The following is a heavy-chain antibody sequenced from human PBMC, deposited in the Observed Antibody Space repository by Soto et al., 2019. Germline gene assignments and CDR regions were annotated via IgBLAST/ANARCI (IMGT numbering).Heavy chain of an antibody. D-gene: IGHD6-25*01. CDR2: IVNHGGRE. V-gene: IGHV3-33*01. Sequence: QVQLVESGGGVVQPGTSLRLSCAASGFLFSRFGMHWVRQAPGKGLEWVAVIVNHGGREYYADAVRGRFTISRDNSRNTLVLVMRSLRVEETALDYCAREEECGGNGLDYWGQGTLVTVSS. J-gene: IGHJ4*02. CDR3: AREEECGGNGLDY. CDR1: GFLFSRFG.